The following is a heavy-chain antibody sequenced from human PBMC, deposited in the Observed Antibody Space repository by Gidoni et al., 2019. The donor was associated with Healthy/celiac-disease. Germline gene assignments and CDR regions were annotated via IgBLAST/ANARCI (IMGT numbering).Heavy chain of an antibody. CDR3: ARGLRPRDYYGSSGYYPDAFDI. Sequence: QVQLVESGGGVVQPGRSLRLSWAASGFTFSSYGMHWVRQAPGKGLEWVAVISYDGRNKYYADSVKGRFTISRDNSKNTLYLQMNSLRAEDTAVYYCARGLRPRDYYGSSGYYPDAFDIWGQGTMVTVSS. D-gene: IGHD3-22*01. J-gene: IGHJ3*02. CDR2: ISYDGRNK. V-gene: IGHV3-30*03. CDR1: GFTFSSYG.